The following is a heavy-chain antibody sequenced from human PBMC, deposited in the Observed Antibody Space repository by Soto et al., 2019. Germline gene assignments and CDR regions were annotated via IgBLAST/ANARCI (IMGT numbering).Heavy chain of an antibody. J-gene: IGHJ6*02. CDR1: GFTFSSYA. CDR3: AKDQKGGNYYYYGMDV. Sequence: EVQLLESGGGVVQPGGSLRLSCAASGFTFSSYAMTWVRQAPGKGLEWVSTISGSGGNTYFADSVKGRFTTSRDNSKTTLHLQMSSLRAEDTVIYYCAKDQKGGNYYYYGMDVWGQGTTVTVSS. CDR2: ISGSGGNT. V-gene: IGHV3-23*01. D-gene: IGHD1-1*01.